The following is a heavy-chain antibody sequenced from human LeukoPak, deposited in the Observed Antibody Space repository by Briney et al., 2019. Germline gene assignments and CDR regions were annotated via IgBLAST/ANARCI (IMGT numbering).Heavy chain of an antibody. V-gene: IGHV4-39*07. CDR3: ARDRARDYYGSGSYNWFDP. J-gene: IGHJ5*02. Sequence: SETLSLTCTVSGGSISSSSYYWGWIRQPPGKGLEWIGSIYYSGSTYYNPSLKSRVTISVDTSKNQFSLKLTSVTAADTAVYYCARDRARDYYGSGSYNWFDPWGQGTLVTVSS. CDR2: IYYSGST. CDR1: GGSISSSSYY. D-gene: IGHD3-10*01.